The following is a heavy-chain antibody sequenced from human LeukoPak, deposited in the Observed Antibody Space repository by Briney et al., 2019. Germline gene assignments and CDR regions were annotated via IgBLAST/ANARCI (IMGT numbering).Heavy chain of an antibody. Sequence: GGSLRLSCEASGFTFSSYDMHWVRQAPGKGLEWVAFIRYDGSNKYYADSVKGRFTLSRDNSKNTLYLQMNSLRAEDTAVYYCARTHIPQYDFWTASIWGQGTLVAVSS. D-gene: IGHD3-3*01. CDR2: IRYDGSNK. J-gene: IGHJ4*02. CDR1: GFTFSSYD. CDR3: ARTHIPQYDFWTASI. V-gene: IGHV3-30*02.